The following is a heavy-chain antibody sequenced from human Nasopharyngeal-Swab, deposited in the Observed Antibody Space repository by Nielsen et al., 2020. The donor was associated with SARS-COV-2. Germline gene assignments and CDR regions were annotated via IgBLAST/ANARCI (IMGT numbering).Heavy chain of an antibody. CDR3: ASLSSSSWFFDY. CDR2: IKQDGSEK. D-gene: IGHD6-13*01. Sequence: GGPLRLSCAASGFTFSSYWMSWVRQAPEKGLEWVANIKQDGSEKYYVDPVKGRFTISRDNAKNSLYLQMNSLRAEDTAVYYCASLSSSSWFFDYWGQGTLVTVSS. V-gene: IGHV3-7*01. CDR1: GFTFSSYW. J-gene: IGHJ4*02.